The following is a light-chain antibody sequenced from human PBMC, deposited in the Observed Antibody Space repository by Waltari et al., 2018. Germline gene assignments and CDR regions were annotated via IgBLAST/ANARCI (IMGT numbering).Light chain of an antibody. CDR2: SAS. CDR3: FQHSSGLS. Sequence: VILTQSPATLSLSPGERATLSCRASQSVGSSVAWYHQKPGQAPRLLIRSASSRATGIPDRFSGSGYGTEFTLTISSLEPEDVGIYHCFQHSSGLSFGQGTEVEI. V-gene: IGKV3-11*01. CDR1: QSVGSS. J-gene: IGKJ2*03.